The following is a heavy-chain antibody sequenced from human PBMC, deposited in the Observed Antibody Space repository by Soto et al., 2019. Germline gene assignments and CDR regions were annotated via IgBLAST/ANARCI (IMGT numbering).Heavy chain of an antibody. J-gene: IGHJ5*02. CDR2: IYHSGDT. V-gene: IGHV4-4*02. D-gene: IGHD2-21*02. CDR1: GASITSSNW. Sequence: PSETLSLTCAVSGASITSSNWWRWVRQPPGKGLEWIGKIYHSGDTYYTPSLKSRVTMSLDRSKNQFSLRLSSVTAADTAVYYCARDSPTGPPLYCGGDCSIDPWGQGTLVTVSS. CDR3: ARDSPTGPPLYCGGDCSIDP.